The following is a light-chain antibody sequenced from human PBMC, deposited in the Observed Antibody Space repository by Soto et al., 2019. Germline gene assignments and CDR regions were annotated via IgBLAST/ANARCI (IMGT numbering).Light chain of an antibody. J-gene: IGLJ1*01. CDR1: SSDVGTYNL. Sequence: QSALTQPASVSGSPGQSITISCTGTSSDVGTYNLVSWYQHHPGKAPKLMIYEGSKRPSGVSNRVSGSKSGNTASLTISGLQAEDEADYYCCSYAGSSTYVFGTGTKLTVL. V-gene: IGLV2-23*01. CDR3: CSYAGSSTYV. CDR2: EGS.